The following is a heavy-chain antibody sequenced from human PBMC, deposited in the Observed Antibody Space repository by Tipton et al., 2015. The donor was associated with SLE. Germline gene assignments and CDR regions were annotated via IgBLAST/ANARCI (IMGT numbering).Heavy chain of an antibody. CDR2: ISGSGGST. V-gene: IGHV3-23*01. D-gene: IGHD6-19*01. J-gene: IGHJ4*02. Sequence: SLRLSCAASGFTFSSYAMSWVRQAPGKGLEWVSAISGSGGSTYYADSVKGRFTISRDNSKNTLYLQVNSLRAEDTAAYYCAKGDGSGWWAVFDYWGQGTLVTVSS. CDR1: GFTFSSYA. CDR3: AKGDGSGWWAVFDY.